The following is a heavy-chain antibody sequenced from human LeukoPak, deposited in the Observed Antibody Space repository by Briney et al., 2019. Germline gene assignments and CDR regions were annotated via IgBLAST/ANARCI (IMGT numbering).Heavy chain of an antibody. J-gene: IGHJ4*02. D-gene: IGHD3-22*01. CDR1: GYTFTGYY. CDR2: INPNSGGT. Sequence: ASVKVSCKASGYTFTGYYMHWVRQAPGQGLEWMGWINPNSGGTNYAQKFQGRVTITADESTSTAYMELSSLRSEDTAVYYCATGNYYDSSGYYLIFAFDYWGQGTLVTVSS. CDR3: ATGNYYDSSGYYLIFAFDY. V-gene: IGHV1-2*02.